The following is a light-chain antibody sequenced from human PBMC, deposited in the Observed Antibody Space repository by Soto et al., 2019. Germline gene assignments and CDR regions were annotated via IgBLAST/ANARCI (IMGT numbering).Light chain of an antibody. Sequence: DIVMTQSPLSLPVTPGEPASISCRSSQSLLHSNGYNYLDWYLQKPGQSPQLLIYGGSNRASGVPDRFSGSGSGTDFTLKISRVEDDDVGVYYCMQALQTPRTFGQRTKLEIK. V-gene: IGKV2-28*01. CDR1: QSLLHSNGYNY. J-gene: IGKJ2*01. CDR2: GGS. CDR3: MQALQTPRT.